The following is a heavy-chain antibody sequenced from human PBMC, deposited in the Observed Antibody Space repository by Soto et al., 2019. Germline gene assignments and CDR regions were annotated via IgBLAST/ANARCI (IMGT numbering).Heavy chain of an antibody. V-gene: IGHV4-31*02. CDR3: ARLRIATNNYKWFDP. CDR2: IYVTGAV. CDR1: GAALNSGDYY. Sequence: SETLSLTWSVSGAALNSGDYYWSWIRQVPGKGLEWIGHIYVTGAVDYNPSLRDRITISQDTSERQFSLNLRLVTAADTAVYYCARLRIATNNYKWFDPWGQRTLVTASS. J-gene: IGHJ5*02. D-gene: IGHD2-21*01.